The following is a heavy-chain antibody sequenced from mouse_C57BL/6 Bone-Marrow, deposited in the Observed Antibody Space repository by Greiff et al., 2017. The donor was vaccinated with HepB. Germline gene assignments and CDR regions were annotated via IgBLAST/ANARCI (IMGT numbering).Heavy chain of an antibody. CDR2: IDPETCGT. Sequence: QVQLQQSGAELVRPGASVKLSCKASGYTFTDYEVHCVKQTPVHGLEWIGAIDPETCGTAYNQKFKGKATLTADKSSSTAYMELRSLTSEDSAVYYCTRGGYYGSSYGYFDVWGTGTTVTVSS. CDR1: GYTFTDYE. J-gene: IGHJ1*03. D-gene: IGHD1-1*01. V-gene: IGHV1-23*01. CDR3: TRGGYYGSSYGYFDV.